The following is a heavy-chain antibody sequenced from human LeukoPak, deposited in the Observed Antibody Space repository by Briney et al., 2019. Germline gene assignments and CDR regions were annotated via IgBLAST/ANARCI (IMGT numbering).Heavy chain of an antibody. CDR1: GFTFSSYE. J-gene: IGHJ4*02. D-gene: IGHD5-24*01. Sequence: AGGSLRLSCAASGFTFSSYEMNSVRQAPGKGLEWVSYISSSGSTIYYADSVKGRFTISRDNAKNSLYLQMNSLRAEDTAVYYCARDVRRWLQFDYWGQGTLVTVSS. CDR2: ISSSGSTI. CDR3: ARDVRRWLQFDY. V-gene: IGHV3-48*03.